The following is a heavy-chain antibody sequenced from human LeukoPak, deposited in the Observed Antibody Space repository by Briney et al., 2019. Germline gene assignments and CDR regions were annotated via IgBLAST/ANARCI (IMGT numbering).Heavy chain of an antibody. V-gene: IGHV4-61*01. J-gene: IGHJ5*02. Sequence: SETLSLTCTVSSGFVISGNYYWSWIRQPPGKGPEWIGQIYYSGHTNYNPSLKSRVTISMDTSTNQFSLKLSSVTAADTAVYYCARAVNWFDPWGQGTLVTVSS. CDR3: ARAVNWFDP. CDR2: IYYSGHT. CDR1: SGFVISGNYY.